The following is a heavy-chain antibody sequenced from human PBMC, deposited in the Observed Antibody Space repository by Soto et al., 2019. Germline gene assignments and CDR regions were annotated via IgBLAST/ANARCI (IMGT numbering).Heavy chain of an antibody. Sequence: QVQLVESGGGVVQPGRSLRLSCAASGFTFSSYAMHWVRQAPGKGLEWVAVISYDGSNKYYADSVKGRFTISRDNSKSTLYLQMNSLRAEDTAVYYCARDVGRGLSHSYGMDVWGQGTTVTVSS. CDR3: ARDVGRGLSHSYGMDV. CDR2: ISYDGSNK. CDR1: GFTFSSYA. J-gene: IGHJ6*02. D-gene: IGHD2-15*01. V-gene: IGHV3-30-3*01.